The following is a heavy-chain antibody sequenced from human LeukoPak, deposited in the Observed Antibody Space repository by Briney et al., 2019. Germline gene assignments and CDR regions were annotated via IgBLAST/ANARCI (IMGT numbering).Heavy chain of an antibody. D-gene: IGHD3-10*01. CDR2: IYYSGST. Sequence: SETLSLTCTVSGGSISSYYWSWIRQPPGKGLEWIGYIYYSGSTNYNPSLKSRVTISVDTSKNQFSLKLNSVTAADTAVYFCAALHPGGKHFDSVVYPDFWGQGTLVTVSS. J-gene: IGHJ4*02. CDR1: GGSISSYY. V-gene: IGHV4-59*12. CDR3: AALHPGGKHFDSVVYPDF.